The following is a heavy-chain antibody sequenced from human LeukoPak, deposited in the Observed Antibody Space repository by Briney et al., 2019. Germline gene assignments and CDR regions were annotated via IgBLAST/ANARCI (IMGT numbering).Heavy chain of an antibody. J-gene: IGHJ3*02. Sequence: TTSETLSLTCAVYGGSFSGYYWSWIRQPPGKGLEWIGSIYHSGSTYYNPSLKSRVTISVDTSKNQFSLKLSSVTAADTAVYYCARDNTDCSSTSCYPTDAFDIWGQGTMVTVSS. D-gene: IGHD2-2*01. CDR3: ARDNTDCSSTSCYPTDAFDI. V-gene: IGHV4-34*01. CDR1: GGSFSGYY. CDR2: IYHSGST.